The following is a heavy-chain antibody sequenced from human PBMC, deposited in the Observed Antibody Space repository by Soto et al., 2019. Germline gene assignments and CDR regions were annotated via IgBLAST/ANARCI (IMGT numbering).Heavy chain of an antibody. D-gene: IGHD6-13*01. CDR3: ARVGPPSRDAAAGSGNWFDP. Sequence: ASVKVSCKASGYTFTSYGISWVRQAPGQGLEWMGWISAYNGNTNYAQKLQGRVTMTTDTSTSTAYMELRSLRSDDTAVYYCARVGPPSRDAAAGSGNWFDPWGQGTLVTVSS. J-gene: IGHJ5*02. CDR2: ISAYNGNT. CDR1: GYTFTSYG. V-gene: IGHV1-18*01.